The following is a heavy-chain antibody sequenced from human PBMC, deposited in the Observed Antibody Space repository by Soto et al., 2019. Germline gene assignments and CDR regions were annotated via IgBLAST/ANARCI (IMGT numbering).Heavy chain of an antibody. V-gene: IGHV1-18*01. D-gene: IGHD6-19*01. CDR3: ARDLAVGLVDY. CDR1: GYTFTSYG. Sequence: QVQLVQSGAEVKKPGASVEVSCKASGYTFTSYGISWVRQDPGQGLEWMGWISAYNGNTKYTQKLQGRVTMTTDTSTSTGYMELRSLRSDDTAVYYCARDLAVGLVDYWGQGTLVTVSS. J-gene: IGHJ4*02. CDR2: ISAYNGNT.